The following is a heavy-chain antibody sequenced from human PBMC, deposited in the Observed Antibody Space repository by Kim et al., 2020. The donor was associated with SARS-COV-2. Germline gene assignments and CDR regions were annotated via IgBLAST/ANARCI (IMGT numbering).Heavy chain of an antibody. J-gene: IGHJ4*02. CDR3: ARVIVGAYYGSGIDY. Sequence: ASVKVSCKASGYTFTSYGISWVRQAPGQGLEWMGWISAYNGNTNYAQKLQGRVTMTTDTSTSTAYMELRSLRSDDTAVYYCARVIVGAYYGSGIDYWGQGTLVTVSS. D-gene: IGHD3-10*01. CDR1: GYTFTSYG. V-gene: IGHV1-18*01. CDR2: ISAYNGNT.